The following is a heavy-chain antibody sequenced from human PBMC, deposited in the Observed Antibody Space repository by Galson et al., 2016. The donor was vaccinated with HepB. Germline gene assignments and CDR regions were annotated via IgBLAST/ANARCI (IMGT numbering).Heavy chain of an antibody. CDR1: GASISSRSHY. D-gene: IGHD2/OR15-2a*01. Sequence: TLSLTCSVSGASISSRSHYWTWIRQHPGKGLEWIGCISYSGNAYYNPSLKSRLTISLDTSKNQFSLKLTSVTAADTAVYYCARDQRIGDGYDIWGQGTMVTVSS. V-gene: IGHV4-31*03. CDR3: ARDQRIGDGYDI. J-gene: IGHJ3*02. CDR2: ISYSGNA.